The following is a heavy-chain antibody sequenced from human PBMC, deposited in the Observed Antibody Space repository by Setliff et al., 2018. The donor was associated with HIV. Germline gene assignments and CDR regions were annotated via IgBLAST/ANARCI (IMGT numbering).Heavy chain of an antibody. CDR1: GFTFSSYW. CDR2: IKQDGSEK. J-gene: IGHJ4*02. D-gene: IGHD5-12*01. V-gene: IGHV3-7*01. CDR3: TRDRQNYDGAYDFDY. Sequence: GGSLRLSCAASGFTFSSYWMSWVRQAPGKGLEWVANIKQDGSEKYYVDSVKGRFTVSRDDAKNSVYLQMTSLRVEDSGIYYCTRDRQNYDGAYDFDYWGQGTVVTVSS.